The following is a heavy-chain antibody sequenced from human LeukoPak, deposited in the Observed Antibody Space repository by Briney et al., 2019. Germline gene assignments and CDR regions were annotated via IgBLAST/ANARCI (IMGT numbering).Heavy chain of an antibody. V-gene: IGHV3-33*01. CDR1: GFAFGSYG. J-gene: IGHJ3*01. CDR3: ARDLPVLGSRGGAFDL. D-gene: IGHD1-26*01. Sequence: PGGSLRLSCAASGFAFGSYGMHWVRQAPGKGLEWVAGLWYDGTNKNYGDSVKGRFTISRDNFKKIVNLEMNSMRPEDTAVYYCARDLPVLGSRGGAFDLWGQGTMVTVSS. CDR2: LWYDGTNK.